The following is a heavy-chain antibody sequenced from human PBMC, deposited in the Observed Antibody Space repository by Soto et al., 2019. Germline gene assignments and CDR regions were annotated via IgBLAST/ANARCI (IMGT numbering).Heavy chain of an antibody. Sequence: RSLRLSCVGSGLIFRNYVMNWVRQAPGKGLEWVSSIAEYDGRTFYADSVKGRFTISRDNSKNMLYLEMDRLRAEDTALYYCTRRASNWRFFSRRGQGTLVTVSS. CDR3: TRRASNWRFFSR. J-gene: IGHJ4*02. D-gene: IGHD1-1*01. CDR1: GLIFRNYV. V-gene: IGHV3-23*01. CDR2: IAEYDGRT.